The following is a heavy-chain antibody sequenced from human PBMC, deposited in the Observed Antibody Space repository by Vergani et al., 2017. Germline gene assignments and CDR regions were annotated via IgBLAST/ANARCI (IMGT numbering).Heavy chain of an antibody. Sequence: EVQLLESGGGLVQPGGSLRLTCAASEFTFSNYAMNWVRQAPGKGLEWVSGISGSGVSAYYTDSVKGRFTISRDNSKNTLFLQINSLRAEDKAIYYCAKEPKKGQYCTSGVCFYFDYWGQGTLVTVSS. CDR2: ISGSGVSA. V-gene: IGHV3-23*01. J-gene: IGHJ4*02. CDR3: AKEPKKGQYCTSGVCFYFDY. D-gene: IGHD2-8*01. CDR1: EFTFSNYA.